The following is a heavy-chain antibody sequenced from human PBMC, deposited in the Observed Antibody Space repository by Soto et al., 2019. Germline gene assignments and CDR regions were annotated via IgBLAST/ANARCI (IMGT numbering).Heavy chain of an antibody. Sequence: SETLSLTCAVYGGSFSGYYWSWIRQPPGKGPEWIGEINHSGSTNYNPSLKSRVTISVDTSKNQFSLKLGSVTAADTAVYYCARGRFYLRRENWFDPWGQGTLVTVSS. D-gene: IGHD4-17*01. CDR2: INHSGST. V-gene: IGHV4-34*01. J-gene: IGHJ5*02. CDR1: GGSFSGYY. CDR3: ARGRFYLRRENWFDP.